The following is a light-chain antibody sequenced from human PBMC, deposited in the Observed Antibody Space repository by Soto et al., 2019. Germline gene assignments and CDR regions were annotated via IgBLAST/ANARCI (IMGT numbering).Light chain of an antibody. CDR1: SSDVGDYNY. CDR3: SSYTTSDTLV. CDR2: EVS. J-gene: IGLJ2*01. V-gene: IGLV2-14*01. Sequence: QSALTQPRSVSGSPGQSVTISCTGTSSDVGDYNYVSWYQQHPGKAPKLMIYEVSNRPSGVSNRFSGSKSGNTASLTISGLQAEDEADYFCSSYTTSDTLVFGGGTKLTVL.